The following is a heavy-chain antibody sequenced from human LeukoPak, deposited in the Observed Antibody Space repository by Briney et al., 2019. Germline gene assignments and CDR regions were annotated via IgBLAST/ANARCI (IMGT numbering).Heavy chain of an antibody. V-gene: IGHV3-48*03. Sequence: GGSLRLSCAASGFTFSSYEMNWVRQAPGKGLEWVSYISSSGSTIYYADSVKGRFTISRDNAKNSLYLQMNSLRAEDTAVYYCAIMAVFRGVGRGDDYGGQGTLVTVSS. CDR3: AIMAVFRGVGRGDDY. CDR2: ISSSGSTI. J-gene: IGHJ4*02. CDR1: GFTFSSYE. D-gene: IGHD3-10*01.